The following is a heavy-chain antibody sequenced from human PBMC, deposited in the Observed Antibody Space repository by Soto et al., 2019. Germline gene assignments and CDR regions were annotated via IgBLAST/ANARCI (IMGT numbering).Heavy chain of an antibody. V-gene: IGHV4-4*01. J-gene: IGHJ6*03. CDR3: ARGGYYFYMDV. Sequence: QVQLQESGAGLVKPSETLSLTCAVSGGSISISNWWSWVRQTPGKGLEWIGQIHHSGSTNYSPSLTTRVSISVDKSKNQFSLKMKSVTAADTAVYCCARGGYYFYMDVWGKGTTVPVSS. CDR2: IHHSGST. CDR1: GGSISISNW. D-gene: IGHD1-26*01.